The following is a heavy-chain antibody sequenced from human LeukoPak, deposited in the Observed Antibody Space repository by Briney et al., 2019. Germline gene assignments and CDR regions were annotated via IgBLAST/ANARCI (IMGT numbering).Heavy chain of an antibody. V-gene: IGHV3-11*04. D-gene: IGHD3-3*01. J-gene: IGHJ4*02. CDR1: GFNFSDYY. Sequence: TGGSLRLSCGASGFNFSDYYIHWMRQAPGKGLEWISYISSGGNTRYYADSVKGRFTIARDNAKNSVYLEMNSLRADDTAVYYCARSARLMKGVVEVTALDDWGQGTLVTVSS. CDR2: ISSGGNTR. CDR3: ARSARLMKGVVEVTALDD.